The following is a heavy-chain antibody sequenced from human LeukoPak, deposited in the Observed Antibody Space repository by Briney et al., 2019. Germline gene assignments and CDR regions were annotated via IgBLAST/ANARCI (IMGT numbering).Heavy chain of an antibody. CDR2: IKQDGSEK. CDR3: ARDTSLGYCSSTSRYTFLREDYYYYGMDV. V-gene: IGHV3-7*01. Sequence: PGGSLRLSCAASGFTFSSYWMSWVRQAPGKGLEWVANIKQDGSEKYYVDSVKGRFTISRDNAKNSLYLQMNSLRAEDTAVYYCARDTSLGYCSSTSRYTFLREDYYYYGMDVWGQGTTVTVSS. D-gene: IGHD2-2*02. CDR1: GFTFSSYW. J-gene: IGHJ6*02.